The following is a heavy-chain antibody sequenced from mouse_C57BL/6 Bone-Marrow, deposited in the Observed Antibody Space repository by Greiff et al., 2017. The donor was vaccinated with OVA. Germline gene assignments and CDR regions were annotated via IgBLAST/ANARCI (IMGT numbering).Heavy chain of an antibody. Sequence: VQLKESGGGLVKPGGSLKLSCAASGFTFSSYAMSWVRQTPEKRLEWVATISDGGSYTYYPDNVKGRFTISRDNAKNNLYLQMSHLKSEDTAMYYCARDGASGYWGQGTTLTVSS. V-gene: IGHV5-4*01. CDR3: ARDGASGY. CDR2: ISDGGSYT. CDR1: GFTFSSYA. D-gene: IGHD3-1*01. J-gene: IGHJ2*01.